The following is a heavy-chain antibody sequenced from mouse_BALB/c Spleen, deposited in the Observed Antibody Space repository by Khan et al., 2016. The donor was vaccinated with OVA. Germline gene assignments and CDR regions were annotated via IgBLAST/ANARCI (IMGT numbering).Heavy chain of an antibody. V-gene: IGHV3-2*02. Sequence: EVQLQESGPGLVKPSQSLSLTCTVTGYSITSGYVWNWIRQFPGNKLEWMGYISYSGSTNYNPSLKSRISITRDTSKNPFFLQLNSVTTEDTATYYCARTARIKYWGQGTTLTVSS. D-gene: IGHD1-2*01. CDR3: ARTARIKY. CDR2: ISYSGST. J-gene: IGHJ2*01. CDR1: GYSITSGYV.